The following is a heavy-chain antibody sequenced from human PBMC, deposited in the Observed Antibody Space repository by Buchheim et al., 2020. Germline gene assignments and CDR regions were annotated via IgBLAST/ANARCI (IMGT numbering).Heavy chain of an antibody. Sequence: QAQLVESGGGVVQPGRSLRLSCAASGFTFSSYDMHWVRQAPGKGLEWVAVISYDGSNKYYADSVKGRFTISRDNSKNTLYLQMNSLRAEDTAVYYCASLQNDYWGQGTL. CDR3: ASLQNDY. CDR2: ISYDGSNK. J-gene: IGHJ4*02. V-gene: IGHV3-30-3*01. D-gene: IGHD2-15*01. CDR1: GFTFSSYD.